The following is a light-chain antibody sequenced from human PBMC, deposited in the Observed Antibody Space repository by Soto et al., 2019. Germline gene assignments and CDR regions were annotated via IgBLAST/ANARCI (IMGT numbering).Light chain of an antibody. J-gene: IGLJ2*01. Sequence: QSVLTQPPSASGTPGQRVTISCSGSSSNIGSNTVNWYQQLPGTAPKLLIYSNNQRPSVVPDRFSGSKSGASASLAISGLQSEDEADYYCAAWDDSLNGRVFGGGTKLPAL. CDR2: SNN. V-gene: IGLV1-44*01. CDR3: AAWDDSLNGRV. CDR1: SSNIGSNT.